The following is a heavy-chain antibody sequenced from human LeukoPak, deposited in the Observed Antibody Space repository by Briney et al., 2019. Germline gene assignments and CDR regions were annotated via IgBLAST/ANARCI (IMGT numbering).Heavy chain of an antibody. V-gene: IGHV3-21*01. CDR3: ARGGIYSQGFDY. CDR2: ISTTSDYI. Sequence: GGYLRLSCAASGFTFSGYSMNWVRQAPGKGLEWVSSISTTSDYIHYADSLKGRVAISRDNAKNSLYLQMNSLRAEDTAVYYCARGGIYSQGFDYWGQGSLVTVSS. J-gene: IGHJ4*02. D-gene: IGHD6-13*01. CDR1: GFTFSGYS.